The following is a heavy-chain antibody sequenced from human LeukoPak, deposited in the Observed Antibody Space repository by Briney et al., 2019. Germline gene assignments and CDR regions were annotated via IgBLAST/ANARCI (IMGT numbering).Heavy chain of an antibody. V-gene: IGHV4-59*01. D-gene: IGHD3-10*01. CDR1: GGSISRYY. Sequence: PSETLSLTCTVSGGSISRYYWRWLRQPPGKGLEWIGYVHYSGRTNYNPSLESRVTISVDTSKNHFSLKRTSVTAADTAVYYCARGDTLLRGVVDEIDPWGQGTLVTVSS. J-gene: IGHJ5*01. CDR3: ARGDTLLRGVVDEIDP. CDR2: VHYSGRT.